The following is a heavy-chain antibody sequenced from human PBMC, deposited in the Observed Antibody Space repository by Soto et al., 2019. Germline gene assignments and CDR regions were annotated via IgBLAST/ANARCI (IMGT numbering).Heavy chain of an antibody. CDR1: GFTFSSYG. D-gene: IGHD4-17*01. Sequence: PGGSLRLSCAASGFTFSSYGMHWVRQAPGKGLEWVAVISYDGSNKYYADSVKGRFTISRDNSKNTLYLQMNSLRAEDTAVYYCAKDRTMVTTDLYYYGMDVWGQGTTVTVSS. CDR2: ISYDGSNK. V-gene: IGHV3-30*18. CDR3: AKDRTMVTTDLYYYGMDV. J-gene: IGHJ6*02.